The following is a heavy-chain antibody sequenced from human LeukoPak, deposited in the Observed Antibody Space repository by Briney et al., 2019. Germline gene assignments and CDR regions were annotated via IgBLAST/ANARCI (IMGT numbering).Heavy chain of an antibody. CDR1: GFTFSSYW. CDR2: IKQDGGEK. V-gene: IGHV3-7*01. Sequence: GGSLRLSCAASGFTFSSYWMTWVRQAPGKGLEWVANIKQDGGEKYYVDSVKGRFTISRDNAKNSLYLQMNSLRAEDTAVYYCARDLSGWYFDYWGQGTLVTVSS. J-gene: IGHJ4*02. D-gene: IGHD6-19*01. CDR3: ARDLSGWYFDY.